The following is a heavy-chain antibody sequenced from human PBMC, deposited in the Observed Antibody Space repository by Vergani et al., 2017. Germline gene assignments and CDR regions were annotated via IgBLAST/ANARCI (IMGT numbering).Heavy chain of an antibody. V-gene: IGHV1-69*01. CDR1: GGTFSSYA. J-gene: IGHJ6*03. CDR2: IIPIFGTA. CDR3: ARSRGPXVVVPAAMRPHYYYYMDV. Sequence: QVQLVQSGAEVKKPGSSVKVSCKASGGTFSSYAISWVRQAPGQGLEWMGGIIPIFGTANYAQQFQGRVTITADESTSTAYMELSSLRSEDTAVYYCARSRGPXVVVPAAMRPHYYYYMDVWGKGTTVTVSS. D-gene: IGHD2-2*01.